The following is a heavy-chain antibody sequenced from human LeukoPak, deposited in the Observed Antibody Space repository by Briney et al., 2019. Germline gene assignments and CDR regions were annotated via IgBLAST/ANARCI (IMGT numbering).Heavy chain of an antibody. CDR3: ARTPGIAVAGTGYFDY. Sequence: GGSLRLSCAASGFTFSDYGMHWVRQAPGKGLEWVTFIRFGGTKTFYADSVKGRFTISRDDSRNTLFLQMNSLRAEDTAVYYCARTPGIAVAGTGYFDYWGQGTLVTVSS. J-gene: IGHJ4*02. V-gene: IGHV3-30*02. D-gene: IGHD6-19*01. CDR1: GFTFSDYG. CDR2: IRFGGTKT.